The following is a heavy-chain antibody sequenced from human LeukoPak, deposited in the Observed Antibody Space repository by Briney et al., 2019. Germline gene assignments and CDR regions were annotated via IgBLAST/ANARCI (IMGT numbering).Heavy chain of an antibody. CDR3: AKGGSPSCYSSSGY. D-gene: IGHD2-2*01. J-gene: IGHJ4*02. CDR1: GFTFSTYA. Sequence: GGSLSLSCAASGFTFSTYAMSWVRQAPGKGLEWVSAICGSDGSRYYADYVKGRFTISRDNSKNTPYLQMNSLRGEDTAVYYCAKGGSPSCYSSSGYWGQGTLVTVSS. CDR2: ICGSDGSR. V-gene: IGHV3-23*01.